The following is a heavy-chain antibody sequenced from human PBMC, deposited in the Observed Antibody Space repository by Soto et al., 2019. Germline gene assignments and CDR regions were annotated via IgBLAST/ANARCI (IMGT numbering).Heavy chain of an antibody. Sequence: QLQLQESGPGLVKPSETLSLTCTVSGGSISSSSYYWGWIRQPPGKGLEWIGSIYYSGSTYYNPSLKSRVTISVDTSKNQFSLKLSSVTAADTAVYYCARQGDYGDYQPLFDYWGQGTLVTVSS. CDR3: ARQGDYGDYQPLFDY. J-gene: IGHJ4*02. CDR2: IYYSGST. CDR1: GGSISSSSYY. V-gene: IGHV4-39*01. D-gene: IGHD4-17*01.